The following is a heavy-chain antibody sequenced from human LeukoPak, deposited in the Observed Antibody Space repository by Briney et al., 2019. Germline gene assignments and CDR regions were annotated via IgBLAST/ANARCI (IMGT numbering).Heavy chain of an antibody. CDR1: GFTFSSYA. V-gene: IGHV3-23*01. J-gene: IGHJ4*02. CDR2: ISGSGGST. D-gene: IGHD4-17*01. Sequence: HPGGSLRLSCAASGFTFSSYAMSWVRQAPGKGLEWVPTISGSGGSTFYADSVKGRFTISRDNSKNTLYLQMNSLRAEDTAVYYCARPDYVYFDYWGQGTLVTVSS. CDR3: ARPDYVYFDY.